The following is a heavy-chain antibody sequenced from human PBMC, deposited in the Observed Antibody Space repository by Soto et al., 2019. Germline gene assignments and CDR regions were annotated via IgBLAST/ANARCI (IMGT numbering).Heavy chain of an antibody. CDR2: ISYDGSNK. CDR1: GFTFSSYA. D-gene: IGHD5-12*01. J-gene: IGHJ6*02. V-gene: IGHV3-30-3*01. Sequence: QVQLVESGGGVVQPGRSLRLSCAASGFTFSSYAMHWVRQAPGKGLEWVAVISYDGSNKYYADSVKGRFTISRDNSKNTXYLQMNSLRAEDTAVYYCARDHSGYDSVGQYGMDVWGQGTTVTVSS. CDR3: ARDHSGYDSVGQYGMDV.